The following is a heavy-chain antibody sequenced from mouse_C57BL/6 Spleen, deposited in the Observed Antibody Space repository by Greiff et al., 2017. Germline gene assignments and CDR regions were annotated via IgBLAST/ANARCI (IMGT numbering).Heavy chain of an antibody. CDR3: ARDAPYDGYYWYFDV. CDR1: GFTFSDFY. J-gene: IGHJ1*03. V-gene: IGHV7-1*01. D-gene: IGHD2-3*01. Sequence: EVKLVESGGGLVQSGRSLRLSCATSGFTFSDFYMEWVRQAPGKGLEWIAASRNKANDYTTEYSASVKGRFIVSRDTSQSILYLQMNALRAEDTAIYYCARDAPYDGYYWYFDVWGTGTTVTVSS. CDR2: SRNKANDYTT.